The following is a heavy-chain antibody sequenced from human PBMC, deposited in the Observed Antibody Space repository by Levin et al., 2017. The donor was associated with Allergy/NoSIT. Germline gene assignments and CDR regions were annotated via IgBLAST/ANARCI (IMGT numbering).Heavy chain of an antibody. CDR3: ARAKESRYYDSSGYIYFQH. D-gene: IGHD3-22*01. J-gene: IGHJ1*01. Sequence: GGSLRLSCKASGYTFTSYGISWVRQAPGQGLEWMGWISAYNGNTNYAQKLQGRVTMTTDTSTSTAYMELRSLRSDDTAVYYCARAKESRYYDSSGYIYFQHWGQGTLVTVSS. CDR2: ISAYNGNT. V-gene: IGHV1-18*01. CDR1: GYTFTSYG.